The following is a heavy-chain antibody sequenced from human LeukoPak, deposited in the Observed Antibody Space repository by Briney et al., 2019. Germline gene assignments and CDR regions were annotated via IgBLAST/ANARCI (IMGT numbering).Heavy chain of an antibody. Sequence: SETLSLTCTVSGGSISSSSYYWGWIRQPPGKGLEWIGSIYYSGSTYYNPSLKSRVTISVDTSKNQFSLKLSSVTAADTAVYYCAREWNGSGSYYAWGQGTLVTVSS. CDR2: IYYSGST. CDR1: GGSISSSSYY. V-gene: IGHV4-39*07. CDR3: AREWNGSGSYYA. J-gene: IGHJ5*02. D-gene: IGHD3-10*01.